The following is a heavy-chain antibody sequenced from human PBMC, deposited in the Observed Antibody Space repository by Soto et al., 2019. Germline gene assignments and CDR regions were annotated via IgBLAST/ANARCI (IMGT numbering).Heavy chain of an antibody. CDR3: ARGAIVATIHGYFDY. J-gene: IGHJ4*02. V-gene: IGHV3-53*04. CDR2: IYSGGST. D-gene: IGHD5-12*01. CDR1: GFTVSSNY. Sequence: EVQLVESGGGLVQPGGSLRLSCAASGFTVSSNYMSWVLQAPGKGLEWVSVIYSGGSTYYADSVKGRFTISRHNSKNTLYRQMNSLRAEDTAVYYCARGAIVATIHGYFDYWGQGTLVTVSS.